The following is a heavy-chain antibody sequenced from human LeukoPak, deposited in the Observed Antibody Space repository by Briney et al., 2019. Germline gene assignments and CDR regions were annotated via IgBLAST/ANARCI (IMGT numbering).Heavy chain of an antibody. D-gene: IGHD6-13*01. V-gene: IGHV4-4*07. Sequence: SETLSLTCTVSGGFNSSYYWSWIRQPAGKGLEWIGRIYTSRSTNYNPSLKSRVTMSVDTSKNQFSLKLSFVTAADTAVYSCARARATAAVGYGMDAWGQGTTVTVSS. J-gene: IGHJ6*02. CDR2: IYTSRST. CDR3: ARARATAAVGYGMDA. CDR1: GGFNSSYY.